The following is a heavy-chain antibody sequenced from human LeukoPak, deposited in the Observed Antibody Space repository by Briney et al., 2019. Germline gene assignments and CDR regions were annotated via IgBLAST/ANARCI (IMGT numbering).Heavy chain of an antibody. Sequence: GGSLRLSCAASGFTFSSYTMNWVRQAPGKGLEWVSSITSSSYIYYADSVKGRFTISRDNAKNSLYLQMNSLRAEDTAVYYCARHVVAVGFDYWGQGTLVTVSS. CDR1: GFTFSSYT. CDR3: ARHVVAVGFDY. D-gene: IGHD3-22*01. V-gene: IGHV3-21*01. J-gene: IGHJ4*02. CDR2: ITSSSYI.